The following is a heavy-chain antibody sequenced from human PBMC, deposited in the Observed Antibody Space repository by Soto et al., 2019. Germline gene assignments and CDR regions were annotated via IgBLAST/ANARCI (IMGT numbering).Heavy chain of an antibody. CDR1: VYGLTSYG. V-gene: IGHV1-18*04. Sequence: GSSVKVACKASVYGLTSYGISWVRQAPGQGLEWMGWISAYNGNTNYAQKLEGRVTMTTDTSTSTAYMELRSLRSDDTAVYYCAREAIFGVVSPFDYWGQGTLVTVSS. D-gene: IGHD3-3*01. CDR2: ISAYNGNT. CDR3: AREAIFGVVSPFDY. J-gene: IGHJ4*02.